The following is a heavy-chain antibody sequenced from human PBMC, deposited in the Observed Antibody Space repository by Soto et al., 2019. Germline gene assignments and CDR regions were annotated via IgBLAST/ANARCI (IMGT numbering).Heavy chain of an antibody. Sequence: EVQLLESGGGLEQPGGSLRLSCAASDFTFSSFAMTWVRQAPGKGLEWVSSISGSGNRTYYADSVKGRFTISRDNSKNTLFLQMNSLRAEDTAVYYCAKNSWVGRYFDWLLQFEYWGQGALVTVSS. V-gene: IGHV3-23*01. CDR3: AKNSWVGRYFDWLLQFEY. D-gene: IGHD3-9*01. CDR1: DFTFSSFA. CDR2: ISGSGNRT. J-gene: IGHJ4*02.